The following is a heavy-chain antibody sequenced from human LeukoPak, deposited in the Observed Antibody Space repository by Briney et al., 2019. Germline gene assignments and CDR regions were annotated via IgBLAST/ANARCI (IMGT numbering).Heavy chain of an antibody. J-gene: IGHJ6*03. D-gene: IGHD2-15*01. Sequence: PGRSLRLSCAASAFTFNNYWMHWVRQVPGKGLVWVSRINTDVGITSYADSVRGRSTISRDNAKNSLYMKMNRVRAEDTAVYYCAREGRKSRGIDIVGKKERGYYYMDVWGKGTTVTVSS. CDR3: AREGRKSRGIDIVGKKERGYYYMDV. V-gene: IGHV3-74*01. CDR1: AFTFNNYW. CDR2: INTDVGIT.